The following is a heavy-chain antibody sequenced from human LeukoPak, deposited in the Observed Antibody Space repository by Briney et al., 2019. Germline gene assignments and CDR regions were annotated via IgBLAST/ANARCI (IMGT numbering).Heavy chain of an antibody. Sequence: AGTLCLTCAAYGFTVSSNYMSWVRQPPGKGLEWISVIYRGGSTYYEQSVKGRFTISRDNSKNPFYLQMNSLIAEDTAVYYCARLRNYSYGPYPIRLIVAYGMDVWGQGTTVTVSS. J-gene: IGHJ6*02. CDR2: IYRGGST. V-gene: IGHV3-66*04. CDR1: GFTVSSNY. CDR3: ARLRNYSYGPYPIRLIVAYGMDV. D-gene: IGHD5-18*01.